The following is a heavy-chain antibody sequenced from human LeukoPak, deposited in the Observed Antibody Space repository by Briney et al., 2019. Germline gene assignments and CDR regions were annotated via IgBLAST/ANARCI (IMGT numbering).Heavy chain of an antibody. CDR1: GGSIISRSYY. CDR3: ARRDPIVVVVAATLGYFQH. Sequence: PSETLSLTCTVSGGSIISRSYYWGWIRQPPGKGLEWIGSMYYSGTTYYNPSLKSRVTISVDTSKNQFSLKLSSVTAADTAVYYCARRDPIVVVVAATLGYFQHWGQGTLVTVSS. V-gene: IGHV4-39*01. J-gene: IGHJ1*01. D-gene: IGHD2-15*01. CDR2: MYYSGTT.